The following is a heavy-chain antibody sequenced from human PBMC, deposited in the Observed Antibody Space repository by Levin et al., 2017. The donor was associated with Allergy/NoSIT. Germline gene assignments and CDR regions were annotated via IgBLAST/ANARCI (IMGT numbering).Heavy chain of an antibody. CDR3: ARVLRSSYWYFDL. CDR2: ISSSSSYI. D-gene: IGHD6-6*01. CDR1: GFTFSSYS. V-gene: IGHV3-21*01. Sequence: GESLKISCAASGFTFSSYSMNWVRQAPGKGLEWVSSISSSSSYIYYADSVKGRFTISRDNAKNSLYLQMNSLRAEDTAVYYCARVLRSSYWYFDLWGRGTLVTVSS. J-gene: IGHJ2*01.